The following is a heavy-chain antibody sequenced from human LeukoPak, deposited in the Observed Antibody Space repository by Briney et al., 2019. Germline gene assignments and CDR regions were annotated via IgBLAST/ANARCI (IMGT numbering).Heavy chain of an antibody. D-gene: IGHD5-12*01. V-gene: IGHV3-21*01. J-gene: IGHJ6*02. Sequence: GGSLRLSCAASGFIFSGYNMNWVRQAPGKGLEWVSSISSSNNYIYYADSVKGRFTISRDNAKNSLYLQMNSLRAEDTAVYYCAKSSGYEDYYYYGMDVWGQGTTVTVSS. CDR1: GFIFSGYN. CDR2: ISSSNNYI. CDR3: AKSSGYEDYYYYGMDV.